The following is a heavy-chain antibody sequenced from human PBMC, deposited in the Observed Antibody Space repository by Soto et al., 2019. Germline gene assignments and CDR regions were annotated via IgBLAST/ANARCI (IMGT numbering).Heavy chain of an antibody. CDR1: GGSFSGYY. J-gene: IGHJ4*02. V-gene: IGHV4-34*01. CDR2: INHSGST. D-gene: IGHD6-13*01. Sequence: SETLSLTCAVYGGSFSGYYWSWIRQPPGKGLEWIGEINHSGSTNYNPSLKSRVTISVDTSKNQFSLKLSSVTAADTAVYYCASAAGHNFKYYFDYWGQGTLVTVSS. CDR3: ASAAGHNFKYYFDY.